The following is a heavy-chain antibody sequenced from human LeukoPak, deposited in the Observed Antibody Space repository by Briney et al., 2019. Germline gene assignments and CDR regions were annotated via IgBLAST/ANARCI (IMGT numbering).Heavy chain of an antibody. Sequence: SETLSLTCTVSGGSISGYYWSWIRQPPGKGLEWIGYIYYSGSTNYNPSLKSRVTISVHTSKNQFSLKLSSVTAADTAVYYCARVIAAAGTEWFDPWGQGTLVTVSS. CDR3: ARVIAAAGTEWFDP. D-gene: IGHD6-13*01. CDR1: GGSISGYY. J-gene: IGHJ5*02. CDR2: IYYSGST. V-gene: IGHV4-59*01.